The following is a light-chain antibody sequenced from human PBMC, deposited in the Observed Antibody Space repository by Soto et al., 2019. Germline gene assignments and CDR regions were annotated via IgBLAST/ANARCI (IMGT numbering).Light chain of an antibody. CDR1: QSVSSN. CDR3: QQYNNWPET. CDR2: GAS. Sequence: EIVMTQSPGTLSVSPGERATLSCRASQSVSSNLAWYQQKPGQAPRLLIYGASTRATGIPARFSGSGSGTEFTLTISSLQSEDFAVYYCQQYNNWPETFGKGTKVDIK. V-gene: IGKV3-15*01. J-gene: IGKJ1*01.